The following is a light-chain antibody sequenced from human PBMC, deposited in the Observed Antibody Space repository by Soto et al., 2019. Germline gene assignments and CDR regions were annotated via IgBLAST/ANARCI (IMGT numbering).Light chain of an antibody. J-gene: IGLJ3*02. Sequence: QSALTKPASVSGSPGQSITISCTGTISDVGSYDLVSWYQQHPGKAPKLMIYEGSKRPSGVSSRFSGSKSGNTASLTISGLQAEDEADYYCCSYAGSSTSWVFGGGTKLTVL. V-gene: IGLV2-23*01. CDR2: EGS. CDR3: CSYAGSSTSWV. CDR1: ISDVGSYDL.